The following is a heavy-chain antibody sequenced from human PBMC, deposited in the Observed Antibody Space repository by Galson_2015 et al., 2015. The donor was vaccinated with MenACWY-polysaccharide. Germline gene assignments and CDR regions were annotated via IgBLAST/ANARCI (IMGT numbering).Heavy chain of an antibody. J-gene: IGHJ6*02. D-gene: IGHD2-2*01. CDR1: GYTFTGYY. Sequence: SVKVSCKASGYTFTGYYMHWVRQAPGQGLEWMGWINPNSGGTNYAQKFQGRVTMTRDTSISTAYMELSRLRSDDTAVYYCARGGDIVVVPAALGIHYYYGMDVWGQGTTVTVSS. CDR3: ARGGDIVVVPAALGIHYYYGMDV. V-gene: IGHV1-2*02. CDR2: INPNSGGT.